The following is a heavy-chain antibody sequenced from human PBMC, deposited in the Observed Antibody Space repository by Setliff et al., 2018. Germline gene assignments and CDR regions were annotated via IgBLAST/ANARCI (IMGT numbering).Heavy chain of an antibody. CDR1: GGSISSSSYY. Sequence: SETLSLTCTVSGGSISSSSYYWGWIRQPPGKGLEWIGSIYYSGSTYYNPSLKSRVTISVDTSKNQFSLKLSSVTAADTALYYCARFTGTTPYYYGMDVWGQGTTGTVSS. CDR2: IYYSGST. D-gene: IGHD1-7*01. V-gene: IGHV4-39*07. CDR3: ARFTGTTPYYYGMDV. J-gene: IGHJ6*02.